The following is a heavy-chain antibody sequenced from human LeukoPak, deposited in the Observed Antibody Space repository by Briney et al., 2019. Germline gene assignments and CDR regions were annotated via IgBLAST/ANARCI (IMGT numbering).Heavy chain of an antibody. CDR1: GFTFSTYA. CDR2: ISGSGSST. V-gene: IGHV3-23*01. D-gene: IGHD3-16*02. J-gene: IGHJ4*02. Sequence: GGSLRLSCAASGFTFSTYAMSWVRQAPGKGLEWVSSISGSGSSTSYADSVKGLFTISRDNSKNTLDLQMNSLRAGDTAIYYCAKGSLRLGELSSWTLDYWGQGTLVTVSS. CDR3: AKGSLRLGELSSWTLDY.